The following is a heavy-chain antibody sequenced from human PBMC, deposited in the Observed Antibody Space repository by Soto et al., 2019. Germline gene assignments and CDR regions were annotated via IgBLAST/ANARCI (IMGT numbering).Heavy chain of an antibody. V-gene: IGHV3-30-3*01. J-gene: IGHJ4*02. Sequence: ESGGGVVQPGRSLRLSCAASGFTFSSYAMHWVRQAPGKGLEWVAVISYDGSNKYYADSVKGRFTISRDNSKNTLYLQMNSLRAEDTAVYYCAREREGIDYGDYVEEPNGGYWGQGTLVTVSS. CDR1: GFTFSSYA. CDR3: AREREGIDYGDYVEEPNGGY. D-gene: IGHD4-17*01. CDR2: ISYDGSNK.